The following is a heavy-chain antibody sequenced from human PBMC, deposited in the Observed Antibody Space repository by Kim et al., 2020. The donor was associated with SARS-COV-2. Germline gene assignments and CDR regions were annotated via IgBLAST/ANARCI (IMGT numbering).Heavy chain of an antibody. Sequence: SGPTLVNPTHTLTLTCTFSGFSLTTSGVGVGWIRQSPGKALEWLAVIYWDDDKRYSPSLKSRVTITKDTSKNQVVLTMTNMDPVDTGTYYCAHRRTVVGSSWLDPWGQGTLVTVSS. CDR1: GFSLTTSGVG. D-gene: IGHD2-15*01. V-gene: IGHV2-5*02. CDR2: IYWDDDK. J-gene: IGHJ5*02. CDR3: AHRRTVVGSSWLDP.